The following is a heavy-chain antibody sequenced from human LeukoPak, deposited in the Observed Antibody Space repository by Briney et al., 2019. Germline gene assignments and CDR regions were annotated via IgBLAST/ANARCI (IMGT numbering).Heavy chain of an antibody. J-gene: IGHJ4*02. CDR1: GFTFSSYA. Sequence: PGGSLRLSCATSGFTFSSYAMSWVRQAPGKGLEWVSAISGSGGSTYYADSVKGRFTISRDNSKNTLYLQMNSLRAEDTAVYYCAKDTSSWPGEFDYWGQGTLVTVSS. CDR3: AKDTSSWPGEFDY. CDR2: ISGSGGST. D-gene: IGHD6-13*01. V-gene: IGHV3-23*01.